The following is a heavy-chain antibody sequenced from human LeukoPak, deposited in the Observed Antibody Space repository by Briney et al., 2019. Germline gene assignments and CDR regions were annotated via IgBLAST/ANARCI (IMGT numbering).Heavy chain of an antibody. CDR3: ARPFYDFWSGYQYYYGMDV. J-gene: IGHJ6*02. V-gene: IGHV1-8*01. D-gene: IGHD3-3*01. CDR1: GYTCTSYD. Sequence: ASVKVSCKASGYTCTSYDINWVRQATGQGLEWMGWMNPNSGNTGYAQEFQGRVTMTRNTSISTAYMELSSLRSEDTAVYYCARPFYDFWSGYQYYYGMDVWGQGTTVTVSS. CDR2: MNPNSGNT.